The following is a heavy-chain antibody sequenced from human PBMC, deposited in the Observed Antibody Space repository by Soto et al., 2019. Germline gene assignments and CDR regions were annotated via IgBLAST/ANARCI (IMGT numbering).Heavy chain of an antibody. CDR1: GIIVSSNY. CDR3: ARDRGQYGFDY. J-gene: IGHJ4*02. V-gene: IGHV3-53*01. D-gene: IGHD3-10*01. CDR2: MYSGGST. Sequence: SGGSLRLSCAASGIIVSSNYMSWVRQAPGKGLEWVSGMYSGGSTYYADSVKGRFTISRDNSKNTLYLQMNSLRDEDTAVYYCARDRGQYGFDYWGQGTLVTVSS.